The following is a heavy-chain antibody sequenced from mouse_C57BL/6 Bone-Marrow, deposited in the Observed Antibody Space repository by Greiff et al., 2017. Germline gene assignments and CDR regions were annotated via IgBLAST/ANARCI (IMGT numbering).Heavy chain of an antibody. V-gene: IGHV14-4*01. Sequence: LVESGAELVRPGASVKLSCTASGFNIKDDYMHWVKQRPEQGLEWIGWIDPENGDTEYASKFQGKATITADTSSNTAYLQLSSLTSEDTAVYYCTSSPSYFDYWGQGTTLTVSS. CDR2: IDPENGDT. D-gene: IGHD1-1*01. CDR1: GFNIKDDY. J-gene: IGHJ2*01. CDR3: TSSPSYFDY.